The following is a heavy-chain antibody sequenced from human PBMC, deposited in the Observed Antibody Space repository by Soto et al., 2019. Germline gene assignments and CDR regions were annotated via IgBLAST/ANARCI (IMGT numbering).Heavy chain of an antibody. CDR3: ARDGRAVANYYYYGMDV. Sequence: EVQLVESGGGLIQPGGSLRLSCAASGFTVSSNYMSWVRQAPGKGLEWVSVIYSGGSTYYADSVKGRFTISRDNSKNTLYLQRNSLRAEDSAVYYCARDGRAVANYYYYGMDVWGQGTTVTVSS. V-gene: IGHV3-53*01. D-gene: IGHD6-19*01. CDR1: GFTVSSNY. J-gene: IGHJ6*02. CDR2: IYSGGST.